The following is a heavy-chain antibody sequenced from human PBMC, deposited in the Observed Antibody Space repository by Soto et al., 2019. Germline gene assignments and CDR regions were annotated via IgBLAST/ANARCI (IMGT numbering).Heavy chain of an antibody. Sequence: ASVKVSCKAAAYTFTSYDINWVRQATGQDFEWMGWMNPNNGNTAYAQKFQGRVTMTRDTSKSTAFMELSSLTSEDTAVYYCARGPRNWGVDYWGQGTLVTVAS. CDR2: MNPNNGNT. D-gene: IGHD7-27*01. CDR1: AYTFTSYD. CDR3: ARGPRNWGVDY. V-gene: IGHV1-8*01. J-gene: IGHJ4*02.